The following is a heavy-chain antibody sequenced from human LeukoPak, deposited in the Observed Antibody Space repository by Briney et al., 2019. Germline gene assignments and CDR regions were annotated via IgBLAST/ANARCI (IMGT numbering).Heavy chain of an antibody. Sequence: SETLSLTCTVSGGSISSYYWSWIRQPPGKGLEWIGYIYYSGSTNYNPSLKSRVTISVDTSKNQFSLKLSSVTAADTAVYYCARPSDYGDYEGGFQHWGQGTLVTVSS. J-gene: IGHJ1*01. CDR1: GGSISSYY. V-gene: IGHV4-59*08. D-gene: IGHD4-17*01. CDR3: ARPSDYGDYEGGFQH. CDR2: IYYSGST.